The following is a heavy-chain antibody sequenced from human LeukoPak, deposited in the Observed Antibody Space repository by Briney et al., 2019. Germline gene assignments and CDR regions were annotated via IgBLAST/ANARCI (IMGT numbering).Heavy chain of an antibody. J-gene: IGHJ4*02. CDR1: GFTFSRHA. CDR3: ARESHTSTTFDY. D-gene: IGHD1-1*01. V-gene: IGHV3-30-3*01. CDR2: ISYDGSNE. Sequence: PGGSLRLSCAASGFTFSRHAMHWVRQAPSKGLEWVAVISYDGSNEYYADSVKGRFTISRDNSKNTLYLQMNSLRAEDTAVYYCARESHTSTTFDYWGQGTLVTVSS.